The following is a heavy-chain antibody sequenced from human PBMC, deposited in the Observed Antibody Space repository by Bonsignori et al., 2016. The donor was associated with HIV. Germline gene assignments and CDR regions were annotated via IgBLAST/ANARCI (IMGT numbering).Heavy chain of an antibody. CDR3: AKGMGGYYYYMDV. V-gene: IGHV3-23*01. CDR2: ISGGGDRT. D-gene: IGHD1-26*01. J-gene: IGHJ6*03. Sequence: WIRQPPGKGLEWVAAISGGGDRTYYTDSAKGRFTISRDNSRNTLYLQMNSLRADDTAVYYCAKGMGGYYYYMDVWGKGTTVTVSS.